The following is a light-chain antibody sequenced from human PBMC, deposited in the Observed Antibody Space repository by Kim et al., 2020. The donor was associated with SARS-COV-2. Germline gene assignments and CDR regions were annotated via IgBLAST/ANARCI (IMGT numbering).Light chain of an antibody. CDR3: QQGYSTPPT. J-gene: IGKJ1*01. CDR1: QSISKF. Sequence: SASVADRVTITCRASQSISKFFNWYQQKPGEAPTLLIYGASRLQSGVPSRFSGSGSGTDFTLTISSLQPEDFATYYCQQGYSTPPTFGQGTKLEI. V-gene: IGKV1-39*01. CDR2: GAS.